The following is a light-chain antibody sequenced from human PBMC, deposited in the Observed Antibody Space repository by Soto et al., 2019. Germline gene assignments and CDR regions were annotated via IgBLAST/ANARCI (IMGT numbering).Light chain of an antibody. J-gene: IGKJ4*01. V-gene: IGKV1-39*01. CDR2: AAS. Sequence: DIQMTQSPSCLSASVGERVTITCRASQSISRYLNWYQQIPGKAPKLLIYAASTLQSGVPSRFSGSVSGTDSTLPISSLQPEYFATSYCQQSYEIPLTFGEESKVEIK. CDR3: QQSYEIPLT. CDR1: QSISRY.